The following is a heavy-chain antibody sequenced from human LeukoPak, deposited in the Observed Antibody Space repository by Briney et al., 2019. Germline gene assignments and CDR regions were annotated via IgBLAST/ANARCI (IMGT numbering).Heavy chain of an antibody. CDR1: GGTFSSYA. CDR3: ARDSYSNYGNWFDP. D-gene: IGHD4-11*01. V-gene: IGHV1-69*13. Sequence: GASVKVSCKASGGTFSSYAISWARQAPGQGLEWMGGIIPIFGTANYAQKFQGRVTITADESTSTAYMELSSLRSEDTAVYYCARDSYSNYGNWFDPWGQGTLVTVSS. J-gene: IGHJ5*02. CDR2: IIPIFGTA.